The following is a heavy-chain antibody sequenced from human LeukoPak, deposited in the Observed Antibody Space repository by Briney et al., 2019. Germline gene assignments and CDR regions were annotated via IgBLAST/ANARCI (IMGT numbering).Heavy chain of an antibody. D-gene: IGHD3-22*01. J-gene: IGHJ5*02. CDR2: IYYSGST. CDR1: GGSISSYY. Sequence: PSETLSLTCTVSGGSISSYYWSWIRQPPGKGLEWIGYIYYSGSTNYNPSLKSRVTISVDTSKNQFSLKLSSVTAADTAVYCCARDNADSGGYYGSNWFGPWGQGTLVTVSS. V-gene: IGHV4-59*01. CDR3: ARDNADSGGYYGSNWFGP.